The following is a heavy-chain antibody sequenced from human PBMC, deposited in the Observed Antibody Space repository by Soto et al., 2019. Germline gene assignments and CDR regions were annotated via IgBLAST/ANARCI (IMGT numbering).Heavy chain of an antibody. CDR3: ARGSSSRRTPYYYYGMDV. Sequence: PGGSLRLSCAASGFTFSSYDMHWVRQATGKGLEWVSAIGTAGDTYYPGSVKGRFTISRENAKNSLYLQMNSLRAEDTAVYYCARGSSSRRTPYYYYGMDVWGQGNTVTVSS. CDR2: IGTAGDT. J-gene: IGHJ6*02. CDR1: GFTFSSYD. V-gene: IGHV3-13*01. D-gene: IGHD6-13*01.